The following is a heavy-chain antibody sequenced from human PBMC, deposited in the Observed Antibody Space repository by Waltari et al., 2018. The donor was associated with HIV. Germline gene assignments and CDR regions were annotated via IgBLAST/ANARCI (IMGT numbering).Heavy chain of an antibody. D-gene: IGHD5-18*01. V-gene: IGHV4-39*01. J-gene: IGHJ5*02. Sequence: QLQLQESGPGLVKPSETLSLTCTVSGGSISSSSYYWGWIRQPPGKGLGWIGSIYYSGSTYYNPSLKIRVTISVDTSKNQFSLKLSSVTAADTAVYYCAKHYHGWIQLLHPWGQGTLVTVSS. CDR2: IYYSGST. CDR3: AKHYHGWIQLLHP. CDR1: GGSISSSSYY.